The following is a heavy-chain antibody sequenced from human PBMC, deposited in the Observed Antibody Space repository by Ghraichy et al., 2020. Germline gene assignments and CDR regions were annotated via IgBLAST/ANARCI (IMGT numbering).Heavy chain of an antibody. CDR3: AKRIEYSSSSAYFDY. V-gene: IGHV3-23*01. D-gene: IGHD6-6*01. CDR1: GFTFRGFA. Sequence: GGSLRLSCEVSGFTFRGFAMSWVRQAPGKGLEWVSAITDSGDATYYAVSVKGRFTISRDNSKNTLYLQMNSLGAEDTAVYYCAKRIEYSSSSAYFDYWGLGTLVAVSS. CDR2: ITDSGDAT. J-gene: IGHJ4*02.